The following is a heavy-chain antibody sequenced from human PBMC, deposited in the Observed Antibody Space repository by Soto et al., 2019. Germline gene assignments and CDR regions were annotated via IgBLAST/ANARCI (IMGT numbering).Heavy chain of an antibody. J-gene: IGHJ6*03. Sequence: GASVKVSCKASGYTFTSYAMHWVRQAPGQRLEWMGWINANSGNTGYAQKFQGRVTMTRNTSISTAYMELSSLRSEDTAVYYCARRVPAAMISYYYMDVWGKGTTVTVSS. CDR1: GYTFTSYA. CDR2: INANSGNT. D-gene: IGHD2-2*01. CDR3: ARRVPAAMISYYYMDV. V-gene: IGHV1-8*02.